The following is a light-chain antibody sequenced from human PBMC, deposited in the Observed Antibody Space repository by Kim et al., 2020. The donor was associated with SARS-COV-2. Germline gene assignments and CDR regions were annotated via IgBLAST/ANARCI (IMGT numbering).Light chain of an antibody. V-gene: IGLV1-47*01. J-gene: IGLJ3*02. Sequence: QSVLTQPPSASGTPGQRVTISCSGSSSNIGSDYVYWYQQLPGMAPKLLIYTNNQRPSGVPDRFSGSKSGTSASLAISGLRSEDEADYYCAAWDDSLSAWVFGGGTQLTVL. CDR3: AAWDDSLSAWV. CDR2: TNN. CDR1: SSNIGSDY.